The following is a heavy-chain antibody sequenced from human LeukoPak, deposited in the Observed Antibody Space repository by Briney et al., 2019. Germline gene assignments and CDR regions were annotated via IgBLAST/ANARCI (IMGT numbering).Heavy chain of an antibody. J-gene: IGHJ4*02. Sequence: PSETLSLTCTVSGGSISSSSYYWGWIRQPPGKGLEWIGSIYYSGSTYYNPSLKSRVTISVDTSKNQFSLKLSSVTAADTAVYYCARVLGFWSGYYIDYWGQGTLVTVSS. CDR1: GGSISSSSYY. D-gene: IGHD3-3*01. V-gene: IGHV4-39*07. CDR2: IYYSGST. CDR3: ARVLGFWSGYYIDY.